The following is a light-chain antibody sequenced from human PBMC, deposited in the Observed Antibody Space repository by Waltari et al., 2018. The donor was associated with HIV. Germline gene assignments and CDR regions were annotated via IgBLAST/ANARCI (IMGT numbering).Light chain of an antibody. CDR1: TSNTRRNY. CDR2: RND. J-gene: IGLJ2*01. V-gene: IGLV1-47*01. CDR3: AAWDDSLSGLV. Sequence: QSVLTQPPSTSGTPGQRVTISCPGSTSNTRRNYYYWYQQFPGKTPKLLIYRNDQRPSGVPDRFSGSKSGTSASLAISGLRSEDEADYYCAAWDDSLSGLVFGGGTKLTVL.